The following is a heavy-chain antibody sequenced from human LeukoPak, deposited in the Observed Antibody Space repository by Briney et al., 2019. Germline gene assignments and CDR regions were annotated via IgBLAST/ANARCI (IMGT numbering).Heavy chain of an antibody. CDR1: EPTFSNYW. CDR3: ARGSHNWNDDQPSDV. CDR2: INRDARTS. D-gene: IGHD1-1*01. J-gene: IGHJ3*01. V-gene: IGHV3-74*01. Sequence: GGSLRLSCVASEPTFSNYWMHRVRQTPGKGLVWVSRINRDARTSYYAGSVKGRFTISRDNAKNTLYLQMNSLRAEDTAIYYCARGSHNWNDDQPSDVWGQGTMVTVSS.